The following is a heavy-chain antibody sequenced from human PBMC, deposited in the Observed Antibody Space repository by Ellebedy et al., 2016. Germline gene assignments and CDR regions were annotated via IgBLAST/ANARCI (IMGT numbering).Heavy chain of an antibody. CDR2: IIPMLGIA. D-gene: IGHD4-17*01. CDR3: ASPEYGDSPTHKSKRQYYYGMDV. V-gene: IGHV1-69*10. J-gene: IGHJ6*02. CDR1: GGAFNTYA. Sequence: ASVKVSCKTSGGAFNTYAITWVRQAPGQGLEWMGRIIPMLGIANYTQRFQGRVTITADKSTATAYMELTSLRFEDTAVYFCASPEYGDSPTHKSKRQYYYGMDVWGQGTTVTVSS.